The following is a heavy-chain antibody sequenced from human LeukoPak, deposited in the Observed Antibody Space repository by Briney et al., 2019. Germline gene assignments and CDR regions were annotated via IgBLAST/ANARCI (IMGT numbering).Heavy chain of an antibody. V-gene: IGHV3-53*01. CDR3: ASGTTLVQGVIFYY. CDR2: IYSGGNT. Sequence: GGSLRLSCTASGFTVSSNYMSWVRQAPGKGLEWVSVIYSGGNTYYADSVRGRFTISRDNSKNTVLLQMNSLRADDTAVYYCASGTTLVQGVIFYYWGQGTLVTVPS. CDR1: GFTVSSNY. D-gene: IGHD3-10*01. J-gene: IGHJ4*02.